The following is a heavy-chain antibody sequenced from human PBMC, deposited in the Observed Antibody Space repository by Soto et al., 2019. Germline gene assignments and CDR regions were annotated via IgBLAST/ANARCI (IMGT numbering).Heavy chain of an antibody. V-gene: IGHV2-70*01. J-gene: IGHJ4*02. CDR1: GFSFSTSGMC. CDR3: ARNFYDTGNHYARIDY. CDR2: IDWDDDK. Sequence: SGPTLVNPTQTLTLTCTFSGFSFSTSGMCVSRIRQPPGKALEWLALIDWDDDKFYLTSLKTRLTISRDTSKNQVVLTMTNMDPLDTATYYCARNFYDTGNHYARIDYWGPGTLVTVS. D-gene: IGHD3-22*01.